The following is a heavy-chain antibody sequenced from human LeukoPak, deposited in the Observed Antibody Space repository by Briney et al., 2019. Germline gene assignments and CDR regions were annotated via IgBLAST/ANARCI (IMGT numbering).Heavy chain of an antibody. J-gene: IGHJ3*02. Sequence: SETLSLTCTVSGGSISSYYWGWIRQPPGKGLEWIGSIYYSGSTYYNPSLKSRVTISVDTSKNQFSLKLSSVTAADTAVYYCPSGSYSSGWDDAFDIWGQGTMVTVSS. V-gene: IGHV4-39*01. CDR1: GGSISSYY. D-gene: IGHD6-19*01. CDR2: IYYSGST. CDR3: PSGSYSSGWDDAFDI.